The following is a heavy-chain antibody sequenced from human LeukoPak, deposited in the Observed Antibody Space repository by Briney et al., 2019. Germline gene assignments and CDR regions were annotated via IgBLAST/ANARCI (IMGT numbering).Heavy chain of an antibody. V-gene: IGHV3-11*01. D-gene: IGHD3-9*01. CDR3: ARVNVLRYFDWLSGYYYYYMDV. CDR1: GFTFSDYY. J-gene: IGHJ6*03. Sequence: GGSLRLSCAASGFTFSDYYMSWIRQAPGKGLEWVSYISSSGSTIYYADSVKGRFTISRDNAKNSLYLQMNSLRAEDTAVYYCARVNVLRYFDWLSGYYYYYMDVWGKGTTVTISS. CDR2: ISSSGSTI.